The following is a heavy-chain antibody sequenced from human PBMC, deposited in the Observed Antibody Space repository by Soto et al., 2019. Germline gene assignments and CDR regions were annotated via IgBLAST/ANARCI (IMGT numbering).Heavy chain of an antibody. V-gene: IGHV3-74*01. Sequence: GGSLRLSCAASGFTFSSYWMHWVRQAPGKGLVWVSRINSDGSSTSYADSVKGRFTISRDNAKNTLYLQMNSLRAEDTAVYYCASHVGYDYIWGSYRRTAFDIWGQGTMVTVSS. CDR3: ASHVGYDYIWGSYRRTAFDI. CDR2: INSDGSST. CDR1: GFTFSSYW. J-gene: IGHJ3*02. D-gene: IGHD3-16*02.